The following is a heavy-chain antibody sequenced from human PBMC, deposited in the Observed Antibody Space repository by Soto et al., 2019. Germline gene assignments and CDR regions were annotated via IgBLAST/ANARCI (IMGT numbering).Heavy chain of an antibody. Sequence: QVQLVESGGGVAQPGRSLRLFCAASGFTLSSYSLHWVRQSPGKGLEWVAAISSDGTEKHYADSVKGRFTISRDNSKNTLSLQLNSLRTEDTAVYYCARRFGFSYGPANRGMDVWGQGTTVTVSS. D-gene: IGHD5-18*01. CDR1: GFTLSSYS. CDR3: ARRFGFSYGPANRGMDV. J-gene: IGHJ6*02. CDR2: ISSDGTEK. V-gene: IGHV3-30*04.